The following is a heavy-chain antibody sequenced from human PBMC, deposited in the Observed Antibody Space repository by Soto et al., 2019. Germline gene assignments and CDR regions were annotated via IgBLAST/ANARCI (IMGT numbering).Heavy chain of an antibody. CDR1: GGSFSGYY. CDR2: INHSGST. D-gene: IGHD3-10*01. J-gene: IGHJ4*02. CDR3: ARGGPILLWFGESANLDY. Sequence: QVQLQQWGAGLLKPSETLSLTCAVYGGSFSGYYWSWIRQPPGKGLEWIGEINHSGSTNYNPSLTKRVPISVDTSKNQSSLKLSSVTAADTAVYYCARGGPILLWFGESANLDYWGQGTLVTVSS. V-gene: IGHV4-34*01.